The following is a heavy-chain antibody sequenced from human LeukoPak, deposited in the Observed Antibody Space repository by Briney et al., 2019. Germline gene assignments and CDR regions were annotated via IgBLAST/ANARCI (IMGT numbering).Heavy chain of an antibody. CDR2: IYTSGST. CDR3: ARGTYYDFWRGYSR. D-gene: IGHD3-3*01. CDR1: GGSISSGSYY. V-gene: IGHV4-61*02. J-gene: IGHJ4*02. Sequence: SQTLSLTCAVSGGSISSGSYYGSWIRQPAGKGLEWIGRIYTSGSTNYNPSLKSRVTISLDTSKNQYSLKQSHVTAPDPVWSFRARGTYYDFWRGYSRWGQGPLVTVSS.